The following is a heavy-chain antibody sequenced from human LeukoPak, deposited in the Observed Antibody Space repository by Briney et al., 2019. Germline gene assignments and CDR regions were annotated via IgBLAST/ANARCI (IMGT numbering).Heavy chain of an antibody. D-gene: IGHD3-10*01. CDR2: IWYDGSKK. V-gene: IGHV3-33*01. J-gene: IGHJ4*02. CDR1: GFTFSSYG. Sequence: GRSLRLSCAASGFTFSSYGMHWVRQAPGKGLGWVAVIWYDGSKKYYADSVKGRFTISRDNAKNSLYLQMNSLRAEDTAVYYCARGGSGSYDWGQGTLVTVSS. CDR3: ARGGSGSYD.